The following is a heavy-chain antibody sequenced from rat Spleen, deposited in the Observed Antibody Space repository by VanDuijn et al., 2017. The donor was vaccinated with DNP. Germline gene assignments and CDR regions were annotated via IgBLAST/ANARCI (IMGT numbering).Heavy chain of an antibody. CDR1: GFTFSDYY. Sequence: EVLLVESDGGLVQPGRSLKLSCAVSGFTFSDYYMAWVRQAPGKGLEWVASISNTGDNTYYRDSVKGRFTISRDNAKSTLYLQMDSLRSEDTATYYCTSRPPPTRGPFDYWGQGVMVTGSS. CDR2: ISNTGDNT. J-gene: IGHJ2*01. D-gene: IGHD1-4*01. CDR3: TSRPPPTRGPFDY. V-gene: IGHV5-25*01.